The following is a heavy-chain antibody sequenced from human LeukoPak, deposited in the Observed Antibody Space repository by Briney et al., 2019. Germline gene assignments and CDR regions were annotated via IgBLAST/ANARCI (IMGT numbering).Heavy chain of an antibody. CDR3: ARSIAVAGTSN. D-gene: IGHD6-19*01. J-gene: IGHJ4*02. V-gene: IGHV3-33*03. Sequence: SGGSLRLSCAASGFTFSSYGMHWVRQAPGKGLEWVAVIWYDGSNKYYADSVKGRFTISRDNAKNSLYLQMNSLRAEDTAVYYCARSIAVAGTSNWGQGTLVTVSS. CDR2: IWYDGSNK. CDR1: GFTFSSYG.